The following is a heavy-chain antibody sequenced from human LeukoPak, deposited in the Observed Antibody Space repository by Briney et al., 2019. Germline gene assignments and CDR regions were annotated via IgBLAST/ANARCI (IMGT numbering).Heavy chain of an antibody. Sequence: ASVKVSCKASGYTFTGYYMHWVRQAPGQGLEWMGWINPNSGGTNCAQKFQGRVTMTRDTSISTAYMELSRLRSDDTAVYYCARDQYIVVVAATRGYFDYWGQGTLVTVSS. J-gene: IGHJ4*02. CDR1: GYTFTGYY. CDR3: ARDQYIVVVAATRGYFDY. D-gene: IGHD2-21*02. CDR2: INPNSGGT. V-gene: IGHV1-2*02.